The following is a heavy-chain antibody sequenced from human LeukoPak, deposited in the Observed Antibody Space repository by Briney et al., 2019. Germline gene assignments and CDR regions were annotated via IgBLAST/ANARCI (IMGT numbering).Heavy chain of an antibody. CDR1: GFTFDDYA. CDR2: INWNSGSI. J-gene: IGHJ4*02. Sequence: PGGSLRLSCAASGFTFDDYAMHWVRQAPGKGLEWVSGINWNSGSIGCADSVKGRFTISRDNAKNSLYLQMNSLRAEDTALYYCATLDNTSPAWGQGILVTVSS. V-gene: IGHV3-9*01. CDR3: ATLDNTSPA. D-gene: IGHD2-2*01.